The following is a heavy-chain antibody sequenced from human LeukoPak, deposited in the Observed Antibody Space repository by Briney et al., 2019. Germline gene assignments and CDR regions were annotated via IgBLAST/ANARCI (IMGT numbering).Heavy chain of an antibody. CDR3: ARDTQTKDYYDSSGYYFDY. CDR2: INHSGST. CDR1: GGSFSGYY. D-gene: IGHD3-22*01. J-gene: IGHJ4*02. Sequence: SETLSLTCAVYGGSFSGYYWSWIRQPPGKGLEWIGEINHSGSTNYNPSLKSRVTISVDKSKNQFSLKLSSVTAADTAVYYCARDTQTKDYYDSSGYYFDYWGQGTLVTVSS. V-gene: IGHV4-34*01.